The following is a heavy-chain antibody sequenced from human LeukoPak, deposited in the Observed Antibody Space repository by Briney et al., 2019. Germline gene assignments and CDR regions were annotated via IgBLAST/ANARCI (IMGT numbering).Heavy chain of an antibody. V-gene: IGHV3-30*04. D-gene: IGHD3-22*01. CDR2: ISYDGSNK. J-gene: IGHJ4*02. CDR1: GFTFSSYA. CDR3: ARGPYYYDSSGYYYVY. Sequence: PGRSLRLSCAASGFTFSSYAMHWVRQAPGKGLEWVAVISYDGSNKYYADSVKGRFTISRDNSKNTLYLQMNGLRAEDTAVYYCARGPYYYDSSGYYYVYWGQGTLVTVSS.